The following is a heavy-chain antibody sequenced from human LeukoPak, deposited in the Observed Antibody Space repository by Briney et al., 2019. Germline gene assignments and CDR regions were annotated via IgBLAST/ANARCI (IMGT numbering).Heavy chain of an antibody. CDR3: SRTVTTASYYFDY. CDR1: VYTFTDYY. Sequence: GASVKVSCKASVYTFTDYYIQWVRQAPGQGLEWMGWISGYDGNTNYAQKLRGRVTMTTDTSTSTAYIDLRSLRSDDTALYYCSRTVTTASYYFDYWGQGTLVTVSS. D-gene: IGHD4-17*01. CDR2: ISGYDGNT. J-gene: IGHJ4*02. V-gene: IGHV1-18*04.